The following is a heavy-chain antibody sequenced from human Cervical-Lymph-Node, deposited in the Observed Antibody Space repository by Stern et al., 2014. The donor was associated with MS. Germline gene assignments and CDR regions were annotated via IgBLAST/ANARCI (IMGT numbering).Heavy chain of an antibody. CDR2: ISYSSSTI. J-gene: IGHJ4*02. CDR1: GFTFSSYS. D-gene: IGHD4-17*01. Sequence: EVHLVESGGGLVQPGGSLRLSCAASGFTFSSYSMNWVRQAPGKGLEWISYISYSSSTIYYADSVKGRFTISRDNAKNSLYLQMNSLRAEDTAVYYCARLRTTVTNPDYWGQGTLVTVSS. V-gene: IGHV3-48*04. CDR3: ARLRTTVTNPDY.